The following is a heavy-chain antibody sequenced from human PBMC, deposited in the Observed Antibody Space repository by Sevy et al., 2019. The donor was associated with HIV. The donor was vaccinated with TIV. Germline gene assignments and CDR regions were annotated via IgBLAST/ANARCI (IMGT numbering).Heavy chain of an antibody. CDR1: GFTFSSYS. CDR3: ARDPSGAARRCWFDP. V-gene: IGHV3-21*01. D-gene: IGHD6-6*01. Sequence: GGSLRLSCAASGFTFSSYSMNWVRQAPGKGLEWVSSISSCSSYIYYAHSVKGRFTISRDNAKNSLYLQMNSLRAEDTAVYYCARDPSGAARRCWFDPWGQGTLVTVSS. J-gene: IGHJ5*02. CDR2: ISSCSSYI.